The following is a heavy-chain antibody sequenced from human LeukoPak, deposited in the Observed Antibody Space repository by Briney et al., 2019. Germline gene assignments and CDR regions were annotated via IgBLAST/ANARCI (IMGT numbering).Heavy chain of an antibody. CDR3: ARGSGSHDY. V-gene: IGHV3-7*01. D-gene: IGHD1-26*01. Sequence: GESLRLSCTASGFTFSNFWMGWVRQAPGKGLEWVANIKQDETEKFYLGSVKGRFTISRDNAKNSLYLQMNSLRAEDTAVYYCARGSGSHDYWGQGTLVTVSS. J-gene: IGHJ4*02. CDR2: IKQDETEK. CDR1: GFTFSNFW.